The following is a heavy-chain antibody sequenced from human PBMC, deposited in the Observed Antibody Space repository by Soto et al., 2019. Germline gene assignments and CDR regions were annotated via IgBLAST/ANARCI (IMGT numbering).Heavy chain of an antibody. D-gene: IGHD6-13*01. Sequence: QVHLQESGPGLVKPSGTLSLICTVSGGSISNTDWGSWVRQPPGKGLEWIGEVYHSGSFNYNPSLKSRLTISVDKSKNQCSLNLSSVTVADTAVYYCATGPDYSSRWFSNWGQGTLVTVSS. CDR1: GGSISNTDW. J-gene: IGHJ4*02. CDR3: ATGPDYSSRWFSN. CDR2: VYHSGSF. V-gene: IGHV4-4*02.